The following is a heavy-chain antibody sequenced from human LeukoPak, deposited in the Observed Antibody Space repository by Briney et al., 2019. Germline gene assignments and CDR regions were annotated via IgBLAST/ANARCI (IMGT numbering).Heavy chain of an antibody. Sequence: PPETLSLTCTVSGGSISSYYWSWIRQPPGQGLEWIGHIYYRGSTNYNPFLKSRVTISVDTSKNQFSLRLSFLTAADTAVYYCARANYGSGTYYDQFDYWGQGTLVTVSS. CDR2: IYYRGST. D-gene: IGHD3-10*01. CDR1: GGSISSYY. J-gene: IGHJ4*02. V-gene: IGHV4-59*01. CDR3: ARANYGSGTYYDQFDY.